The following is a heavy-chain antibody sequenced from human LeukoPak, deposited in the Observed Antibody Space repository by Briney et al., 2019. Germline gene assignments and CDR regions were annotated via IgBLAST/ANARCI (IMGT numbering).Heavy chain of an antibody. V-gene: IGHV4-59*01. Sequence: SETLSLTCTVSGGSISSYYWTWIRQPPGKGLEWIGYIYYSGSTNYNPSLKSRVTISVDTSKNQFSLKLSSVTAADTAVYYCARGYHDFSGYWLSYFDYWGQGTLVTVSS. CDR3: ARGYHDFSGYWLSYFDY. CDR2: IYYSGST. D-gene: IGHD3-22*01. J-gene: IGHJ4*02. CDR1: GGSISSYY.